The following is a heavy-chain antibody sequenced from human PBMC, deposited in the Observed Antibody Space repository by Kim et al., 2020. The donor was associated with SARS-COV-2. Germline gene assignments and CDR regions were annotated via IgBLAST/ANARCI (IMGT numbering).Heavy chain of an antibody. CDR1: GYTFTSYY. V-gene: IGHV1-46*01. Sequence: ASVKVSCQASGYTFTSYYMHWVRQAPGQGLEWMGIINPSGGSTSYAQKFQGRVTMTRDTSTSTVYMELSSLRSEDTAVDYCARDHHIAEWLGGYYYYYGMDVWGQGTTVTVSS. D-gene: IGHD6-19*01. CDR3: ARDHHIAEWLGGYYYYYGMDV. J-gene: IGHJ6*02. CDR2: INPSGGST.